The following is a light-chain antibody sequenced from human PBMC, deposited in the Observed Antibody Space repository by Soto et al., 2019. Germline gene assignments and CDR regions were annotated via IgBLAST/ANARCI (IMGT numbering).Light chain of an antibody. CDR2: EVS. Sequence: QSALTQPPSASGSPGQSVTISCTGTSSDVGGYNYVSWYQQHPGKAPKLMISEVSKRPSGVPDRFSGSKSGNTASLTVSGFQAEDEADYYCSSFAGNNNVVFGGGTKVTVL. V-gene: IGLV2-8*01. CDR1: SSDVGGYNY. J-gene: IGLJ2*01. CDR3: SSFAGNNNVV.